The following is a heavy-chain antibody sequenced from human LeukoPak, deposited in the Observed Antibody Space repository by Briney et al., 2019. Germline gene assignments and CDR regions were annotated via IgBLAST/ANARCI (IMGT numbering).Heavy chain of an antibody. J-gene: IGHJ4*02. CDR2: INTSNGGT. Sequence: ASVKVSCKASGYMFSTSYMHWVRQAPGQGLEWLGVINTSNGGTSNAQKFHGRVTMTRDTSTTTVYMELSSLRPEDTAVYYCARDDGYCGGDCYSGVDYWGQGTLVTVSS. CDR1: GYMFSTSY. CDR3: ARDDGYCGGDCYSGVDY. V-gene: IGHV1-46*01. D-gene: IGHD2-21*02.